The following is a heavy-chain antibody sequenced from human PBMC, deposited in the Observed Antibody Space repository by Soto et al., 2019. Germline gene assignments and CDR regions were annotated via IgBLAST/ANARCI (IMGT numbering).Heavy chain of an antibody. V-gene: IGHV1-69*13. CDR3: ARDPSIAAAGTGYYYYYGMDV. CDR1: GGTFSSYA. Sequence: SVKVSCKASGGTFSSYAISWVRQAPGQGLEWMGGIIPIFGTANYAQKFQGRVTITADESTSTAYMELSSLRSEDTAVYYCARDPSIAAAGTGYYYYYGMDVCGQRTTVTLSS. CDR2: IIPIFGTA. D-gene: IGHD6-13*01. J-gene: IGHJ6*02.